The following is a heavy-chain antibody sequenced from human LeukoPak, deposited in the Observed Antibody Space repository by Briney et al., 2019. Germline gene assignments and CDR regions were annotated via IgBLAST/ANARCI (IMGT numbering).Heavy chain of an antibody. V-gene: IGHV3-21*01. D-gene: IGHD2-15*01. J-gene: IGHJ4*02. Sequence: GGSLRLSCAASGFTFSSYSMNWVRQAPGKGLEWVSSISSSSYIYYADSVKGRFTISRDNSKNTLYLQMNSLRAEDTAVYYCAKGYCSGGSCYWKVLGLDYWGQGTLVTVSS. CDR1: GFTFSSYS. CDR2: ISSSSYI. CDR3: AKGYCSGGSCYWKVLGLDY.